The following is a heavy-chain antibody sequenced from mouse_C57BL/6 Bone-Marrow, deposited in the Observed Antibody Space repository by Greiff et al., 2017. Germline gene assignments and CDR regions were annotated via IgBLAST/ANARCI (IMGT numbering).Heavy chain of an antibody. CDR1: GFTFSDYG. D-gene: IGHD1-1*01. J-gene: IGHJ4*01. V-gene: IGHV5-17*01. CDR2: ISSGSSTI. CDR3: ARNFPLYYSYAMDY. Sequence: EVKLVESGGGLVKPGGSLKLSCAASGFTFSDYGMHWVRQAPEKGLEWVAYISSGSSTIYYADTVQGRFTISRDNAKNTLFLQMTSLRSEDTAMYSCARNFPLYYSYAMDYWGQGTSVTVSS.